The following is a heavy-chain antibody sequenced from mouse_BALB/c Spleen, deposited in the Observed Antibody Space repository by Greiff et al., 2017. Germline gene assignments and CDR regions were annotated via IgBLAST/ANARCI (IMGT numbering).Heavy chain of an antibody. CDR1: GFTFSSYG. CDR2: INSNGGST. J-gene: IGHJ3*01. D-gene: IGHD2-1*01. CDR3: ARDREYYGNAWFAY. V-gene: IGHV5-6-3*01. Sequence: EVKLMESGGGLVQPGGSLKLSCAASGFTFSSYGMSWVRQTPDKRLELVATINSNGGSTYYPDSVKGRFTISRDNAKNTLYLQMSSLKSEDTAMYYCARDREYYGNAWFAYWGQGTLVTVSA.